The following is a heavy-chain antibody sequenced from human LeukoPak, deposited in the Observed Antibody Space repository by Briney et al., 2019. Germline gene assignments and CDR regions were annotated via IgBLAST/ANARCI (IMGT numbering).Heavy chain of an antibody. CDR1: GFTFSSYG. Sequence: GRSLRLSCAASGFTFSSYGMHWVRQAPGKGLEWVAVISYDGSNKYYTDSVKGRLTISRDNSKNTLYLQMNSLRAEDTAIYYCAREGPRGNSQFDYWGQGTLVTVSS. CDR2: ISYDGSNK. J-gene: IGHJ4*02. CDR3: AREGPRGNSQFDY. D-gene: IGHD2/OR15-2a*01. V-gene: IGHV3-30*03.